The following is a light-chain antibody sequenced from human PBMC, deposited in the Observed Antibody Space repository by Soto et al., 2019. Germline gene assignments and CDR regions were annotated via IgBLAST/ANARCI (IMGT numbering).Light chain of an antibody. CDR3: SSYTSSSTRVV. J-gene: IGLJ2*01. V-gene: IGLV2-14*01. CDR1: SSDVGGYNY. CDR2: DVS. Sequence: QSALTQPASVSGSPGQSITISCTGTSSDVGGYNYVSWYQQHPGKAPKLMIYDVSNRPSGVSNRLSGSKSGNTASLTISGPQAEDEADYYCSSYTSSSTRVVFGGGTKLTVL.